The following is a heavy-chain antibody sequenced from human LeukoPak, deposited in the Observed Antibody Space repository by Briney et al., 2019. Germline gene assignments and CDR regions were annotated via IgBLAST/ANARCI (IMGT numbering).Heavy chain of an antibody. Sequence: PSETLSLTGAVHGGSFSGYYWSWIRQPPGKGLEWIGEINHSRSTNYNPSLKSRVTISVDTSKNQFSLKLSSVTAADTAVYYCARGLVVARHDAFDIWGQGTMVTVSS. CDR1: GGSFSGYY. V-gene: IGHV4-34*01. CDR2: INHSRST. D-gene: IGHD2-21*01. J-gene: IGHJ3*02. CDR3: ARGLVVARHDAFDI.